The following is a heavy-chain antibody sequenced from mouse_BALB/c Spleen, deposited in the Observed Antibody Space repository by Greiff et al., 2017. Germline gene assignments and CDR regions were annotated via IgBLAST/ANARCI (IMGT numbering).Heavy chain of an antibody. J-gene: IGHJ4*01. Sequence: QVQLQHSGAELVKPGASVKLSCKASGYTFTSYWMHWVKQRPGQGLEWIGEINPSNGRTNYNEKFKSKATLTVDKSSSTAYMQLSSLTSEDSAVYYCARHYGLYAMDYWGQGTSVTVSS. CDR1: GYTFTSYW. V-gene: IGHV1S81*02. CDR3: ARHYGLYAMDY. CDR2: INPSNGRT. D-gene: IGHD1-1*02.